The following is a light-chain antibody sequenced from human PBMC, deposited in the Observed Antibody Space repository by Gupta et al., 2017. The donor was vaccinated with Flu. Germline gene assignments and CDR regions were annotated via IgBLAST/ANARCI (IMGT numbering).Light chain of an antibody. V-gene: IGLV2-8*01. CDR3: SSFIGTNSFV. J-gene: IGLJ2*01. CDR2: EVK. Sequence: TSCCAGTADEIGIYNYVIWYQQRPGNAHKLMIYEVKKRATAVPGRFSGSKSGNTASLTVAERQAEEEAEYCCSSFIGTNSFVFGEGTRLTV. CDR1: ADEIGIYNY.